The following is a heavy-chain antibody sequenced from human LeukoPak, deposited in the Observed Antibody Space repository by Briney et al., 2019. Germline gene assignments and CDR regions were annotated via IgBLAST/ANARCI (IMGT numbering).Heavy chain of an antibody. Sequence: ASVKVSCKASGYTFSCHYLHWVRQAPGQGLEWMGRISPNSGGTKYAQKFQTRVTMTSDTSVSTAYMELNGLRSDDTAIYYCTRSWIQLWTPDFDHWGQGTRVTVSS. CDR2: ISPNSGGT. CDR1: GYTFSCHY. V-gene: IGHV1-2*06. CDR3: TRSWIQLWTPDFDH. D-gene: IGHD5-18*01. J-gene: IGHJ4*02.